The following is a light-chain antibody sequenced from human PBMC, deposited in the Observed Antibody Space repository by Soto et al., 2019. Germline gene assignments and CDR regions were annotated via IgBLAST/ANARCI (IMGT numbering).Light chain of an antibody. J-gene: IGKJ1*01. CDR3: QQYNTYST. CDR1: QNISRW. Sequence: DIQMTQAPSTLSASVGDRVTITCRASQNISRWLAWYQQKPGKAPKVLIYDASTLEIGVPSRFSGTASGTEFTLAISGLQPDDFATYYCQQYNTYSTFGQGTKVDIK. V-gene: IGKV1-5*01. CDR2: DAS.